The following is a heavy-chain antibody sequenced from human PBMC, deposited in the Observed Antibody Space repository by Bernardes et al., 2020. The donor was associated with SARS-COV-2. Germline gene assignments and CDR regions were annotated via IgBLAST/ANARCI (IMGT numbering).Heavy chain of an antibody. V-gene: IGHV1-2*02. CDR3: ALPPTNYDRYAMDL. Sequence: ASMKVSCKASGYPFTGYYIHWVRQAPGQGLEWMGWINPNSGGTNYAQNFQGRVTMTRDTSISTAYLELSGLRFDDTAVYYCALPPTNYDRYAMDLWGQGTTVTVSS. CDR2: INPNSGGT. J-gene: IGHJ6*02. D-gene: IGHD3-22*01. CDR1: GYPFTGYY.